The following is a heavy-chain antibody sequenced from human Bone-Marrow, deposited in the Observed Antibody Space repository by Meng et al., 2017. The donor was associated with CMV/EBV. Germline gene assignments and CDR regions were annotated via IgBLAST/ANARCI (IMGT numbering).Heavy chain of an antibody. CDR2: ISGTSSYI. D-gene: IGHD3-3*01. V-gene: IGHV3-21*01. Sequence: GGSLRLSCAASGFNFRDAWMTWVRQAPGKGLEWVSSISGTSSYINYADSVKGRFTISRDNAKNSLYLQMNSLRAEDTAVYYCASYDFWSGYDYWAQGTLVTVSS. CDR1: GFNFRDAW. J-gene: IGHJ4*02. CDR3: ASYDFWSGYDY.